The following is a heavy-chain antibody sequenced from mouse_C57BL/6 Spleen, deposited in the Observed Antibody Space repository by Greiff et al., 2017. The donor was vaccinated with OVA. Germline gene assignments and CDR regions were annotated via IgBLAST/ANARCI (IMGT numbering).Heavy chain of an antibody. J-gene: IGHJ4*01. CDR1: GYTFTDHT. Sequence: QVQLQQSDAELVKPGASVKISCKVSGYTFTDHTIHWMKQRPEQGLEWIGYIYPRDGSTNYNEKFKGKATLTADKSSSTAYMQLNSLTSEDSAVYYYSRSRYDRARDYWGQGTSVTVSS. V-gene: IGHV1-78*01. D-gene: IGHD2-14*01. CDR3: SRSRYDRARDY. CDR2: IYPRDGST.